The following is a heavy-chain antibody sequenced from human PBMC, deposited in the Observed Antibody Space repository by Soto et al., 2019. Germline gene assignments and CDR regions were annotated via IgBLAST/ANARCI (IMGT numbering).Heavy chain of an antibody. D-gene: IGHD3-9*01. CDR2: ISYDGSNK. J-gene: IGHJ4*02. V-gene: IGHV3-30-3*01. CDR3: ARGLLFDWLSTPDY. CDR1: GFTFSSYA. Sequence: GGSLRLSCAASGFTFSSYAMHWVRQAPGKGLEWVAVISYDGSNKYYADSVKGRFTISRDNSKNTLYLQMNSLRAEDTAVYYCARGLLFDWLSTPDYWGQGTLVTVSS.